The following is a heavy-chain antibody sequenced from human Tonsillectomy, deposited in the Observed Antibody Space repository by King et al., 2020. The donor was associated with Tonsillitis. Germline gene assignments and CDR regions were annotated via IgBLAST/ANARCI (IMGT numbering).Heavy chain of an antibody. J-gene: IGHJ4*02. D-gene: IGHD5/OR15-5a*01. CDR1: GGTFSSYA. V-gene: IGHV1-69*09. CDR2: IIPILGIA. Sequence: VQLVESGAEVKKPGSSVKVSCKASGGTFSSYAISWVRQAPGQGLEWMGRIIPILGIANYAQKFQGRVKITAEKYTSTAYMELSSLRSEDTAVYYCARVPQRGDSVYYFDYWGQGTLVTVSS. CDR3: ARVPQRGDSVYYFDY.